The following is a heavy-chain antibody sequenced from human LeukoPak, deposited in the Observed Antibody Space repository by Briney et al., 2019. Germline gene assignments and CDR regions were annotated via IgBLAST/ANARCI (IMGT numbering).Heavy chain of an antibody. Sequence: SVKVSCKASGGTFSSYAISWVRQAPGQGLEWMGRIIPILGIANYAQKLQGRVTMTTDTSTSTAYMELRSLRSDDTAAYYCATTSIIAAAGTIYYYYGMDVWGQGTTVTVSS. V-gene: IGHV1-69*04. D-gene: IGHD6-13*01. CDR3: ATTSIIAAAGTIYYYYGMDV. CDR2: IIPILGIA. CDR1: GGTFSSYA. J-gene: IGHJ6*02.